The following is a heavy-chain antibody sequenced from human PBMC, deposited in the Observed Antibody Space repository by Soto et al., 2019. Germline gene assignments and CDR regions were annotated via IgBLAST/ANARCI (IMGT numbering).Heavy chain of an antibody. CDR3: ARGGVVITDLFDY. CDR2: IYYSGST. D-gene: IGHD3-22*01. CDR1: GGSISSGGYY. Sequence: QVQLQESGPGLVKPSQTLSLTCTVSGGSISSGGYYWSWIRQHPGKGLEWIGYIYYSGSTYYNPSLQGRVTISVDTSKNQFSLKLSSVTAADTAVYYCARGGVVITDLFDYWGQGTLVTVSS. J-gene: IGHJ4*02. V-gene: IGHV4-31*03.